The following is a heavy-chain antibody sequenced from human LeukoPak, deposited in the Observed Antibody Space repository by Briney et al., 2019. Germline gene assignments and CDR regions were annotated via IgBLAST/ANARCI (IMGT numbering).Heavy chain of an antibody. CDR3: ARQGWSSTAYYHIDV. CDR2: IYPGDSDT. D-gene: IGHD2-2*01. Sequence: GESLKISCEASGYSFTSYWISWVRQMPGKGLEWMGIIYPGDSDTRYSPSFEGQVTISADKSITTAYLQWTSVKASDTAMYYCARQGWSSTAYYHIDVWGKGTTVTVPS. V-gene: IGHV5-51*01. CDR1: GYSFTSYW. J-gene: IGHJ6*03.